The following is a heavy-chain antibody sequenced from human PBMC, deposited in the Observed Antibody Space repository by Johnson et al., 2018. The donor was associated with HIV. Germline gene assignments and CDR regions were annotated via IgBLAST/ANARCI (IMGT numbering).Heavy chain of an antibody. D-gene: IGHD2-15*01. CDR1: GFTFSSYA. Sequence: QEQLVESGGGVVQPGRSLRLSCAASGFTFSSYAMHWVRQAPGKGLEWVAVISYDGSNKYYADSVKGRFTISRDNSKNTLYLQMNSLRAEDTAVYYCARAWSLGAFDIWGQGTMVTVSS. J-gene: IGHJ3*02. CDR3: ARAWSLGAFDI. CDR2: ISYDGSNK. V-gene: IGHV3-30*04.